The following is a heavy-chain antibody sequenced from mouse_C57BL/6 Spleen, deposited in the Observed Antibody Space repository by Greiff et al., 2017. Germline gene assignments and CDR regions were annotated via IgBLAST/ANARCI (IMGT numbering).Heavy chain of an antibody. CDR3: TTNDYDGYAMDY. CDR2: IDPEDGDT. CDR1: GFNIKDYY. Sequence: VQLQQPGAELVRPGSSVKLSCTASGFNIKDYYMHWVKQRPEQGLEWIGRIDPEDGDTEYAPKFQGKATMTADTSSNTAYLQLSSLTSEDTAVYYCTTNDYDGYAMDYWGQGTSVTVSS. J-gene: IGHJ4*01. V-gene: IGHV14-1*01. D-gene: IGHD2-4*01.